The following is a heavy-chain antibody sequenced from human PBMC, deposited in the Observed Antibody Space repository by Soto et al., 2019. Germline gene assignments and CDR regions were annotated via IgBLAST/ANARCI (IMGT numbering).Heavy chain of an antibody. V-gene: IGHV3-23*01. CDR3: VKGTTGTTYHDAFDI. J-gene: IGHJ3*02. CDR2: ISGSGGST. D-gene: IGHD1-1*01. CDR1: GFTFSSYA. Sequence: GGSLRLSCAASGFTFSSYAMSWVRQAPGKGLEWVSAISGSGGSTYYADSVKGRFTISRDNSKNTLYLQMNSLRAEDTAVYYCVKGTTGTTYHDAFDIWGQGTMVTVSS.